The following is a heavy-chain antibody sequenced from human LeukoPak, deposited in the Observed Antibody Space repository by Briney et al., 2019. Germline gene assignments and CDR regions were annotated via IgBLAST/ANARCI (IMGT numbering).Heavy chain of an antibody. V-gene: IGHV4-59*08. J-gene: IGHJ4*02. Sequence: PSETLSLTCTVSGGSMSDYYWSWIRQPPGKGLEWIGYIYYSGSTHYNPALTSRVAISVDTSKNQFSLKLSSVTAADTAVYYCARHISGSYSFYFDYWGQGTLVTVSS. CDR2: IYYSGST. D-gene: IGHD1-26*01. CDR1: GGSMSDYY. CDR3: ARHISGSYSFYFDY.